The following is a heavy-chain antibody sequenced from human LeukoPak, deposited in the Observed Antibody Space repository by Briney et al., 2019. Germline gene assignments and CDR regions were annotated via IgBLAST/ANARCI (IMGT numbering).Heavy chain of an antibody. V-gene: IGHV4-39*01. D-gene: IGHD3-22*01. Sequence: SETLSLTCTVSGGSISSSSYYWGWIRQPPGKGLEWIGSIYYSGSTYYNPSLKSRVTISVDTSKNQFSLKLSSVTAADTAVYYCARQVRYYYDSSGYYYDYWGQGTLVIVSS. J-gene: IGHJ4*02. CDR2: IYYSGST. CDR1: GGSISSSSYY. CDR3: ARQVRYYYDSSGYYYDY.